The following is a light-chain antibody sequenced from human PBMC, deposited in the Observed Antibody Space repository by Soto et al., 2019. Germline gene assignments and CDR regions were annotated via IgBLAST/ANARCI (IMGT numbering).Light chain of an antibody. CDR3: QQSYSNPT. CDR2: AAS. V-gene: IGKV1-39*01. J-gene: IGKJ1*01. Sequence: DVQLTQSPSSLSVFVGDSVTVTCRASQNIITYLHWYHQKPGEAPTLLINAASTLQSGVPSRFSGSGSGTDFTLTINSLQPEDVGTYYCQQSYSNPTFGQGTTV. CDR1: QNIITY.